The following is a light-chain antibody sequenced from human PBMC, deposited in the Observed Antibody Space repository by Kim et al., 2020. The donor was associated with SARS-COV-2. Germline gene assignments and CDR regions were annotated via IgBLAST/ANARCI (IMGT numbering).Light chain of an antibody. CDR3: QQYARAPDT. V-gene: IGKV3-20*01. CDR2: GVS. CDR1: HSVSGNY. Sequence: SPGERATLSCRASHSVSGNYLAWYQQKPGQAPRVFIYGVSRRATGIPDRFSGSGSGTEFTLTISRLEPEDFAMYYCQQYARAPDTFGQGTRLEIK. J-gene: IGKJ5*01.